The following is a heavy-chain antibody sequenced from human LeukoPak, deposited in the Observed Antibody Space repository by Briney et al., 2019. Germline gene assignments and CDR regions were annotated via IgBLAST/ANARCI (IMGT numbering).Heavy chain of an antibody. D-gene: IGHD1-26*01. J-gene: IGHJ3*01. Sequence: ASVKVSCKASGYTFTGYYMHWVRQAPGQGLEWMAWLSAYNGNTNYAQKFQGRVTMTTDTSTSTAYMELRSLRSDDTAVYYCARDLVVPVVGTTMRWEGFDLWGQGTMVTVSS. CDR3: ARDLVVPVVGTTMRWEGFDL. V-gene: IGHV1-18*04. CDR2: LSAYNGNT. CDR1: GYTFTGYY.